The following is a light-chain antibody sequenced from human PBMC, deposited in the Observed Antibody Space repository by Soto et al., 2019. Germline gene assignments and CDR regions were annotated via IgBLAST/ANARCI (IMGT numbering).Light chain of an antibody. CDR3: ETWDSVTRGV. V-gene: IGLV4-60*03. CDR1: IGHIGYT. Sequence: QLVLTQSSSASASLGPSVNLTCTLSIGHIGYTIAWHQQQPGKAPRYLMKLEGSGRYNQGSGVPDCFAGSSSGADRYLSISDLQSEDDADYCCETWDSVTRGVFGGGTKLTVL. CDR2: LEGSGRY. J-gene: IGLJ2*01.